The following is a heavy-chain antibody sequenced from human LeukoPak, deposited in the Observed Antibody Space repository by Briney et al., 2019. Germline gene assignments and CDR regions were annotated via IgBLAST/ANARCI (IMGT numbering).Heavy chain of an antibody. D-gene: IGHD3-10*01. CDR3: ASSGYCSSTSCPYYYGSGSYYPTLDY. CDR2: IYYSGST. J-gene: IGHJ4*02. V-gene: IGHV4-30-4*08. CDR1: GGSISSGDYY. Sequence: SETLSLTCTVSGGSISSGDYYWSWIRQPPGKGLEWIGYIYYSGSTYYNPSLKSRVTISVDTSKNQFSLKLSSVTAADTAAYYCASSGYCSSTSCPYYYGSGSYYPTLDYWGQGTLVTVSS.